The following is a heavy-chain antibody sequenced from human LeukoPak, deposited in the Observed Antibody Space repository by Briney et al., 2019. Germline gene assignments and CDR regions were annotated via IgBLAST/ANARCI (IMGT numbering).Heavy chain of an antibody. Sequence: ASVKVSCKASGYTFTAYYMHWVRQAPGQGLEWTGWINPNSGGTNYAQKFQGWVTMTRDTSISTAYMELSRLRSDDTAVYYCARIAVAGQWDYWGQGTLVTVSS. J-gene: IGHJ4*02. CDR1: GYTFTAYY. V-gene: IGHV1-2*04. CDR3: ARIAVAGQWDY. D-gene: IGHD6-19*01. CDR2: INPNSGGT.